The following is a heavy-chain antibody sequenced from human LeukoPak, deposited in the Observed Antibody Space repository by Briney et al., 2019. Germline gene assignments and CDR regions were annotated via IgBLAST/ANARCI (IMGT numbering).Heavy chain of an antibody. CDR1: GGTFSSYA. V-gene: IGHV1-69*04. D-gene: IGHD1-26*01. CDR3: ARGVSGSSAIGY. CDR2: IIPILGIA. J-gene: IGHJ4*02. Sequence: GASVKVSCKASGGTFSSYAISWVRQAPGQELEWMGRIIPILGIANYAQKFQGRVTITADKSTSTAYMELSSLRSEDTAVYYCARGVSGSSAIGYWGQGTLVTVSS.